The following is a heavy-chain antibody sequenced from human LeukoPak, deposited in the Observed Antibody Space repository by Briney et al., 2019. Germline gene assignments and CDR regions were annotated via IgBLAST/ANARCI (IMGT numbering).Heavy chain of an antibody. D-gene: IGHD5-24*01. V-gene: IGHV1-69*13. J-gene: IGHJ4*02. Sequence: SVKVSCKASGGTFSSYAISWVRQAPGQGLEWMGGIIPIFGTANYAQKFQGRVTITADESTSTAYMELSSLRSEDTAVYYCVRGGGWLQLQDFDYWGQGTLVTVSS. CDR3: VRGGGWLQLQDFDY. CDR1: GGTFSSYA. CDR2: IIPIFGTA.